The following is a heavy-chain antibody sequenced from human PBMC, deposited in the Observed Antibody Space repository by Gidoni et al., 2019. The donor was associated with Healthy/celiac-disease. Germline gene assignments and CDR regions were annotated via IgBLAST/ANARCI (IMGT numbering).Heavy chain of an antibody. D-gene: IGHD6-13*01. V-gene: IGHV3-23*01. J-gene: IGHJ4*02. CDR3: AKILSSSWKGYYFDY. CDR1: GFTFSSSA. CDR2: IRGSGGST. Sequence: EVQLLESGGGLVQPGGSLRLSCAASGFTFSSSAMCWVRQAPGKGREWVSAIRGSGGSTYYADSVKGRFTISRENSKNTLYLQMNSLRAEDKAVYYCAKILSSSWKGYYFDYWGQGTLVTVSS.